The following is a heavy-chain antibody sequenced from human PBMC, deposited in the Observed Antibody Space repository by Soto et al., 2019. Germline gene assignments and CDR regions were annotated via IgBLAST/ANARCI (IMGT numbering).Heavy chain of an antibody. D-gene: IGHD1-20*01. J-gene: IGHJ4*02. CDR3: ASSQKGYNWNYFDH. Sequence: SETLSLTCAVSGGSISGSYYYWGWLRQSPGRGPEWIGSVFYTGFTSYNPPLESRVSVSVDTSKNQFSLKVSAVTAADTAVYYCASSQKGYNWNYFDHWGQGALVTVSS. CDR2: VFYTGFT. CDR1: GGSISGSYYY. V-gene: IGHV4-39*01.